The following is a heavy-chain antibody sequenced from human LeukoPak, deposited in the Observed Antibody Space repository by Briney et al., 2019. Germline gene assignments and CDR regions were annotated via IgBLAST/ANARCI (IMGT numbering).Heavy chain of an antibody. J-gene: IGHJ3*02. V-gene: IGHV3-15*01. CDR1: GFTFSNAW. CDR2: IKSKTDGGTT. CDR3: TTDPCGTGLGGYNSMDAFDI. Sequence: PGGSLRLSCAASGFTFSNAWMSWVRQAPGKGLEWVGRIKSKTDGGTTDYAAPVKGRFTISRDDSKNTLYLQMNSLKTEDTAVYYCTTDPCGTGLGGYNSMDAFDIWGQGTTVTVSS. D-gene: IGHD5-24*01.